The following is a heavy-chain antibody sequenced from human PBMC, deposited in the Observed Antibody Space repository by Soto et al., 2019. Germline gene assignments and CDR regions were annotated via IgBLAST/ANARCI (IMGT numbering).Heavy chain of an antibody. CDR3: AGEAGSGLIDY. D-gene: IGHD3-22*01. V-gene: IGHV4-30-4*01. CDR1: GGSISSGDYY. CDR2: IYYSGST. Sequence: QVQLQESGPGLVKPSQTLSLTCTVSGGSISSGDYYWSLIRQPPGKGREWIGYIYYSGSTSYNPSLKSRVTISVDTSKTQFSLKLSSVTAADTAVYYCAGEAGSGLIDYWGQGTLVTVSS. J-gene: IGHJ4*02.